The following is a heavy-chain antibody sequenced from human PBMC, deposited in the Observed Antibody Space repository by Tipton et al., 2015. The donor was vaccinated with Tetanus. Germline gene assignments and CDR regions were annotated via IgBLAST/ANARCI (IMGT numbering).Heavy chain of an antibody. CDR3: ARRGDNWFFDL. J-gene: IGHJ2*01. Sequence: TLSLTCTVSGGSISDYYWSWIRQPVGKRLEWIGRIHSGGSTTYNPSLKSRVTMSVDMSKNQVSLTVTSVTAADTAVYHCARRGDNWFFDLWGRGTLVTVSP. V-gene: IGHV4-4*07. CDR2: IHSGGST. CDR1: GGSISDYY. D-gene: IGHD2-21*02.